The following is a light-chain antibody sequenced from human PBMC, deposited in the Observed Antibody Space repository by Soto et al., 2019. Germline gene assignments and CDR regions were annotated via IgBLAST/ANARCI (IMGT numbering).Light chain of an antibody. CDR1: QSVRTN. CDR2: GAS. CDR3: QQYGNSPIT. Sequence: EVMMTQFPDTVSVTPVETVTLSCVASQSVRTNLAWYQQRPGQAPRLLIYGASTRATSIPDRFSGSGSGTDFTLTISRLEPEDFAVYYCQQYGNSPITFGQGTRLEIK. V-gene: IGKV3-20*01. J-gene: IGKJ5*01.